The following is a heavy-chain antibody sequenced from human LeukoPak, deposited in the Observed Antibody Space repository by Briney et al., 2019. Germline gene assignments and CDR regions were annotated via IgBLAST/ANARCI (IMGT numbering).Heavy chain of an antibody. Sequence: GGSLRLSCAGSGFTFSSNPLNWVRQAPGKGLEWLSYISGSSSTIYYADSVKGRFTISRDNAKNSLYLQMNSLRAEDTAVYFCARESLGYCSGSTCYYFFMDFWGKGTTVTVSS. J-gene: IGHJ6*03. V-gene: IGHV3-48*04. CDR2: ISGSSSTI. CDR3: ARESLGYCSGSTCYYFFMDF. CDR1: GFTFSSNP. D-gene: IGHD2-15*01.